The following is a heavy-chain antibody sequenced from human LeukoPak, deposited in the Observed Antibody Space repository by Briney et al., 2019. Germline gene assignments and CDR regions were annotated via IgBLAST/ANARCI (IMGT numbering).Heavy chain of an antibody. J-gene: IGHJ4*02. CDR3: ARDGRMTVANPNYFDS. CDR1: GHTYCNYY. D-gene: IGHD4/OR15-4a*01. Sequence: GASVKVSGKASGHTYCNYYVHWVRQAPGQGLEWMGIINPGGGSTTYSQKFQDRVTMTRDTSTNTVYMELSSLRSDDTAVYYCARDGRMTVANPNYFDSWGQGTLVTVSS. CDR2: INPGGGST. V-gene: IGHV1-46*01.